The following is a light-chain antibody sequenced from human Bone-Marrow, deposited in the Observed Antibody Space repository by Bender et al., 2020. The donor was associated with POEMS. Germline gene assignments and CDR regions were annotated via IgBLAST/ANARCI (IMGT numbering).Light chain of an antibody. CDR2: DVT. CDR1: SSDVGAYNL. CDR3: SSYTSTLTPWV. V-gene: IGLV2-14*02. J-gene: IGLJ3*02. Sequence: QSALTQPASVSGSPGQSITISCTGASSDVGAYNLVSWYQQHPGKAPKLLIYDVTNRPSGVSDRFSGSKSGNTASLTISGLRSEDEADYYCSSYTSTLTPWVFGGGTKLTVL.